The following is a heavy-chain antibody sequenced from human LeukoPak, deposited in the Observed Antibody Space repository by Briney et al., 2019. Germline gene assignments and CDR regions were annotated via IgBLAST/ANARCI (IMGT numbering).Heavy chain of an antibody. CDR2: INPKSGGR. V-gene: IGHV1-2*02. CDR3: ARSRESELGAFDI. J-gene: IGHJ3*02. D-gene: IGHD3-10*01. CDR1: GYTFTGYY. Sequence: ASVKVSCKASGYTFTGYYMHWVRQAPGQGLEWMGWINPKSGGRNYAQKFQGRVTMTRDTSISTAYMELSRLRSDDTAVYYRARSRESELGAFDIWGQGTMVTVSS.